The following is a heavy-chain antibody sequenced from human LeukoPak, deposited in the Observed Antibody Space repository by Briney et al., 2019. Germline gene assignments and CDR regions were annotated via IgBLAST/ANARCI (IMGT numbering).Heavy chain of an antibody. D-gene: IGHD5-12*01. Sequence: SETLSLTCTVSGGSITYYYWSWIRQPAGKGLEWIARVYYIGNPIYIFNPSLKSRVTLSVDTSKNQFSLKLTSVTAADTAVYYCARQAPGSPFDYWGQGTLVTVSS. CDR3: ARQAPGSPFDY. J-gene: IGHJ4*02. CDR2: VYYIGNP. CDR1: GGSITYYY. V-gene: IGHV4-4*07.